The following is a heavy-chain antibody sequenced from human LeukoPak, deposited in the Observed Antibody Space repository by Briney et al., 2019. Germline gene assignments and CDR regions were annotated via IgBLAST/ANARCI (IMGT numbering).Heavy chain of an antibody. CDR1: GGSISSGGYY. V-gene: IGHV4-31*03. J-gene: IGHJ3*02. Sequence: PSQTLSLTCTVSGGSISSGGYYWSWIRQHPGKGLEWIGYIYYSGSTNDNPSLKSRVTISVDTSKNQFSLKLNSVTAADTAVYYCARGPRVVVTAILLDAFDIWGQGTMVTVSS. CDR2: IYYSGST. D-gene: IGHD2-21*02. CDR3: ARGPRVVVTAILLDAFDI.